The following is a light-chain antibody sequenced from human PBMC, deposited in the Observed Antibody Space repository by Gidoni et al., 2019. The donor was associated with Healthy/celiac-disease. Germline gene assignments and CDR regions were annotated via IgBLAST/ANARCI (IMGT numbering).Light chain of an antibody. CDR3: CSYAGSFVV. V-gene: IGLV2-11*01. CDR1: SIDVGGYNY. Sequence: QSALTQPRSVSGSPGQSVTIPCTGTSIDVGGYNYVSWDQQHPGKAPQLKIYDVSKRPSGVPAPFSVSKSGNTASLTISGLQAEDEADYYCCSYAGSFVVFGGGTKLTVL. J-gene: IGLJ2*01. CDR2: DVS.